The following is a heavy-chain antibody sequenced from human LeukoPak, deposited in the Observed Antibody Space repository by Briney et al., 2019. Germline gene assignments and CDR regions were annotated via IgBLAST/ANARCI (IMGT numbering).Heavy chain of an antibody. Sequence: SETLSLTCAVYGGSFSGYYWSWIRQLPGKGLEWIGEINHSGSTNYNPSLKSRVTISVDTSKNQFSLKLSSVTAADTAVYYCAREVDCSSTSCYRIDYWGQGTLVTVSS. CDR1: GGSFSGYY. CDR2: INHSGST. CDR3: AREVDCSSTSCYRIDY. J-gene: IGHJ4*02. D-gene: IGHD2-2*01. V-gene: IGHV4-34*01.